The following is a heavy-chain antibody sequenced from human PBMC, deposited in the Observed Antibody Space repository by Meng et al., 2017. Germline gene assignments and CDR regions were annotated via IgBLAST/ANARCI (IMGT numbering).Heavy chain of an antibody. CDR3: ARGQLANDY. D-gene: IGHD6-6*01. Sequence: QLVPSVAEVKKPVDSLNAACKTSVHTYTGYYMHWVPQAPGQGLEWMGQINPNSGGTNYAQKFQGRVTMTRDTSISTAYMELSRLRSDDTVVYYCARGQLANDYWGQGTLVTVSS. J-gene: IGHJ4*02. CDR1: VHTYTGYY. V-gene: IGHV1-2*05. CDR2: INPNSGGT.